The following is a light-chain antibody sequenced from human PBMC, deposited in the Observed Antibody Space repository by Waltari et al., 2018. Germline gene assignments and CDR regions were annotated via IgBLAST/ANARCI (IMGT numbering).Light chain of an antibody. CDR3: QKYESLPAT. CDR1: QSVGKY. CDR2: ETY. Sequence: EIVLTQSPGTLSLSPGERATLSCRASQSVGKYLAWYQQIPGQAPRLLIYETYRRATGTPDRFTGSGSGTDFSLTISRLEPEDFAVYYCQKYESLPATFGQGTTVEIK. V-gene: IGKV3-20*01. J-gene: IGKJ1*01.